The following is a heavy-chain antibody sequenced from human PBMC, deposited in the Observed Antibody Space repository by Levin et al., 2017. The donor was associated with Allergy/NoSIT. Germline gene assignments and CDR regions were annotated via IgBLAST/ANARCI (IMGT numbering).Heavy chain of an antibody. D-gene: IGHD5-12*01. CDR2: IYSSGNT. Sequence: PGGSLRLSCTVSGGSISNYYWSWIRQPPGRGLEWIGYIYSSGNTNYNPSLKSRVTISVDTSKNQFSLKLSSVTAADTAVYYCARSGGYTLYFQQWGQGTLVTVSS. CDR1: GGSISNYY. CDR3: ARSGGYTLYFQQ. J-gene: IGHJ1*01. V-gene: IGHV4-59*08.